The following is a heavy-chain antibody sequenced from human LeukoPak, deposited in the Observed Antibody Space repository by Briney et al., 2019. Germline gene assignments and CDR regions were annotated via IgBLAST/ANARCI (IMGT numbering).Heavy chain of an antibody. D-gene: IGHD2-2*01. V-gene: IGHV4-39*01. Sequence: PSEPLSLTCTVSGGSISSSSYYWGWIRQPPGKGLEWNGSIYYSGSTYHNPSPKSRVTISVDTSKNQFSLKLSSVTAADTAVYYCARLVVPAAMIDYWGQGTLVTVSS. CDR1: GGSISSSSYY. CDR2: IYYSGST. J-gene: IGHJ4*02. CDR3: ARLVVPAAMIDY.